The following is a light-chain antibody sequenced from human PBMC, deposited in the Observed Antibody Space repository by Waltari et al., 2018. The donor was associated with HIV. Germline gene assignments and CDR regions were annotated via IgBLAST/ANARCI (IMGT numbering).Light chain of an antibody. CDR3: AVWDDSLNGYV. V-gene: IGLV1-44*01. CDR1: SSNIGSNT. J-gene: IGLJ1*01. Sequence: QSVLTQPPSASGTPGQRVTFSCSGSSSNIGSNTVNWYQQFPGAAPKLLIYTNNQRPAGVPDRFSGSKSGPSASLAISGLQSEDEADYYCAVWDDSLNGYVFGPGTKVTVL. CDR2: TNN.